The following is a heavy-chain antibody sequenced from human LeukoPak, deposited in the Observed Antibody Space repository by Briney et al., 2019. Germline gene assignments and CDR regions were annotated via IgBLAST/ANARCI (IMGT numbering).Heavy chain of an antibody. Sequence: GGSLRLSCAASGFTFSSYWMHWVRQAPGKGLVWVSRINSDGSSTSYADSVKGRFTISRDNAKNTLYLQMNSLRAEDTAVYYCAREDGAIPYGGNSGGAFDIWGQGTMVTVSS. CDR1: GFTFSSYW. CDR3: AREDGAIPYGGNSGGAFDI. CDR2: INSDGSST. D-gene: IGHD4-23*01. V-gene: IGHV3-74*01. J-gene: IGHJ3*02.